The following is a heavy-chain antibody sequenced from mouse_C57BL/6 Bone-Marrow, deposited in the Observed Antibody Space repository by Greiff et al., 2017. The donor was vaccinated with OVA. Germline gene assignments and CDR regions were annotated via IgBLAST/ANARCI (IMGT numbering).Heavy chain of an antibody. CDR3: ARRGWFAY. CDR1: GYTFTDYY. Sequence: VQLKESGPVLVKPGASVKMSCKASGYTFTDYYMNWVKQSHGKSLEWIGVINPYNGGTSYNQKFKGKATLTVDKSSSTAYMELNSLTSEDSAVYYCARRGWFAYWGQGTLVTVSA. J-gene: IGHJ3*01. CDR2: INPYNGGT. V-gene: IGHV1-19*01.